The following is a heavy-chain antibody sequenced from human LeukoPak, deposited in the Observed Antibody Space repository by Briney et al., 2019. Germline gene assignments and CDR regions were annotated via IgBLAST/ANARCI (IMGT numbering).Heavy chain of an antibody. V-gene: IGHV3-23*01. CDR3: AKVSYYDFWSGYYTFRLRNWFDP. Sequence: GGSLRLSCAASGFTFSSYAMSWVRQAPGRGLEWVSAISGSGGSTYYGHSVQGPFTISRDNSKNTLYLQMNSLRAEDTAVYYCAKVSYYDFWSGYYTFRLRNWFDPWGHGTLVTVSS. CDR2: ISGSGGST. D-gene: IGHD3-3*01. CDR1: GFTFSSYA. J-gene: IGHJ5*02.